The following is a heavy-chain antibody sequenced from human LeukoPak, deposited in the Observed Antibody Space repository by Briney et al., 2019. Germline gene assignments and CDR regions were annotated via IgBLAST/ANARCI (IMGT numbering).Heavy chain of an antibody. CDR1: GFTFSSYG. J-gene: IGHJ3*02. CDR3: ARGGSYSDDAFDI. D-gene: IGHD1-26*01. CDR2: IWYDGSNK. Sequence: PAGRSLRLSCAASGFTFSSYGMHWVRQAPGKGLEWVAVIWYDGSNKYYADSVKGRFTISRDNSKNTLYLQMNSLRAEDTAVYYCARGGSYSDDAFDIWGQGTMVTVSS. V-gene: IGHV3-33*01.